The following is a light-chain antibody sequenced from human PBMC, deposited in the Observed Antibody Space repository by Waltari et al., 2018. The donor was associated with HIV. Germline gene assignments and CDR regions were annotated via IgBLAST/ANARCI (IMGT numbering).Light chain of an antibody. CDR3: CSYAGSYSYV. V-gene: IGLV2-11*01. CDR2: DVS. CDR1: SSDVGGYKY. J-gene: IGLJ1*01. Sequence: QSALTQPRSVSGSPGQSVTISCTGSSSDVGGYKYVSWYEQHPGKAPKLMIYDVSKRPSGLPDRFSGSKSGNTASLTISGLQAEDEADYYCCSYAGSYSYVFVTGTKVTVL.